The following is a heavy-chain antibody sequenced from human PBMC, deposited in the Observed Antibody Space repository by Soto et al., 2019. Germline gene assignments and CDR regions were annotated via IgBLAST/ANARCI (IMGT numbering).Heavy chain of an antibody. D-gene: IGHD3-22*01. CDR2: IYYSGST. CDR1: GGSISSYY. V-gene: IGHV4-59*01. J-gene: IGHJ3*02. Sequence: SETLSLTCTVSGGSISSYYWSWIRQPPGKGLEWIGYIYYSGSTNYNPSLKSRVSISVDTSKNQFSLKLSSVTAAGAAVYYCARDGGRTYYYDSSGYDAFDIWGQGTMVTVSS. CDR3: ARDGGRTYYYDSSGYDAFDI.